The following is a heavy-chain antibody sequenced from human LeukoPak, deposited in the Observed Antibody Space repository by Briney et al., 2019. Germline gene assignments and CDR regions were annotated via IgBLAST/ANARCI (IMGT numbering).Heavy chain of an antibody. CDR2: IYYSGST. D-gene: IGHD2-15*01. CDR1: GGSLSSYY. J-gene: IGHJ3*02. Sequence: SETLSLTCTVSGGSLSSYYWSWIRQPPGKGLEWIGYIYYSGSTNYNPSLKSRVTISVDTSKNQFSLKLSSVTAADTAVYYCATTWWDDAFDIWGQGTMVTVSS. V-gene: IGHV4-59*08. CDR3: ATTWWDDAFDI.